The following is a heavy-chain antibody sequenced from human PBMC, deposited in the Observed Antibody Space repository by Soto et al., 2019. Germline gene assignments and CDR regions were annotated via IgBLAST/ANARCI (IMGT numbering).Heavy chain of an antibody. V-gene: IGHV1-69*13. CDR1: GGTFSSYA. CDR3: ARGKDDILTGYKYYYYYYGMDV. Sequence: ASVKVSCKASGGTFSSYAISWVRQAPGQGLEWMGGIIPIFGTANYAQKFQGRVTITADESTSTAYMELSSLRSEDTAVYYCARGKDDILTGYKYYYYYYGMDVWGQGTTVTVSS. CDR2: IIPIFGTA. J-gene: IGHJ6*02. D-gene: IGHD3-9*01.